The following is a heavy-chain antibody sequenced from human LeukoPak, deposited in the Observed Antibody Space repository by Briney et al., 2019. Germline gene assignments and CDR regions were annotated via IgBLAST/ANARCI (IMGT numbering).Heavy chain of an antibody. J-gene: IGHJ4*02. CDR1: GFTFSSYG. V-gene: IGHV3-23*01. CDR2: ISGSGGST. CDR3: AKDRGRAVAGSEFDY. D-gene: IGHD6-19*01. Sequence: GGSLRLSCAASGFTFSSYGMTWVRQAPGKGLEWVSVISGSGGSTNYADSVKGRFTISRDNSRNTLYLEMNSLRAEDTALYYCAKDRGRAVAGSEFDYWGQGTLVTVSS.